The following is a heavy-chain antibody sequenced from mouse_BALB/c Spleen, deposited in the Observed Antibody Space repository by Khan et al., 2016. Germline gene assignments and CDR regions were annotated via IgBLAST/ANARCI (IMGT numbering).Heavy chain of an antibody. CDR1: GDSITSGY. Sequence: EVKLLESGPSLVKPSQTLSLTCSVTGDSITSGYWNWIRKFPGNKLEYMGYISYSGGTYYNTSPQSRFSISRATSKNQYYLQLSSVTSEDTATYYCASYVYYGSSVDYYCYFVVWGAGTTVTVSS. CDR3: ASYVYYGSSVDYYCYFVV. J-gene: IGHJ1*01. CDR2: ISYSGGT. V-gene: IGHV3-8*02. D-gene: IGHD1-1*01.